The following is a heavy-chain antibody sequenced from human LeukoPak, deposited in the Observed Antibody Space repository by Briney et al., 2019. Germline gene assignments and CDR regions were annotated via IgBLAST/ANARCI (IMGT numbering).Heavy chain of an antibody. V-gene: IGHV4-59*08. J-gene: IGHJ4*02. D-gene: IGHD4-17*01. CDR3: ARHDGD. CDR1: GGSITGNY. Sequence: SETLSLTCTVSGGSITGNYWSWSRQPPGKGLEWIGYIYNSETTNYNPSLKSRVTISIDTSKNQFSLKLSSVTAADTAVYYCARHDGDWGQGSLVTVSS. CDR2: IYNSETT.